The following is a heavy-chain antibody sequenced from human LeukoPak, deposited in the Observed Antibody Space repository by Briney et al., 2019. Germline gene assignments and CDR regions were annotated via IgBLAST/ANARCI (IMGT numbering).Heavy chain of an antibody. CDR2: IYYSGST. CDR1: DGSISSYY. J-gene: IGHJ6*04. D-gene: IGHD6-19*01. CDR3: ARVLHSGWPSPYYYYYGMDV. Sequence: SETLSLTCTVSDGSISSYYWSWIRQPPGKGLEWIGYIYYSGSTNYNPSLKSRVTISVDTSKNQFSLKLSSVTAADTAVYYCARVLHSGWPSPYYYYYGMDVWGKGTTVTVSS. V-gene: IGHV4-59*01.